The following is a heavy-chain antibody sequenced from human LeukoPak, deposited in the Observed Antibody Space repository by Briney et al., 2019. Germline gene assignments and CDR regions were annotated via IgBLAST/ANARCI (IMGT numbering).Heavy chain of an antibody. D-gene: IGHD2-21*01. V-gene: IGHV3-23*01. CDR1: GFTFNSFA. CDR3: AKVSSIFPYFDY. Sequence: GGSLRLSCAASGFTFNSFAMNWVRQAPGKGLEWVSSISGSDGSSHYADFVKGRFTISRDNSKNTLHLQMNSLRAEDTAVYYCAKVSSIFPYFDYWGQGTLVTVSS. CDR2: ISGSDGSS. J-gene: IGHJ4*02.